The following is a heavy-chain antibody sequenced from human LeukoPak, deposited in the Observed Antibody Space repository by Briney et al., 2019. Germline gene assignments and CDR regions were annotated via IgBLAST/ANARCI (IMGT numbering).Heavy chain of an antibody. J-gene: IGHJ4*02. CDR3: ARGPHGSGSSRPFHY. Sequence: PSETLSLTCAVYGGSFSGYYWSWIRQPPGKGLEWIGELNHSGSTNYNPSLKSRVTISVETSKNQFSLKLRSVTAADTAVYYCARGPHGSGSSRPFHYWGQGTLVTVSS. D-gene: IGHD3-10*01. CDR2: LNHSGST. CDR1: GGSFSGYY. V-gene: IGHV4-34*01.